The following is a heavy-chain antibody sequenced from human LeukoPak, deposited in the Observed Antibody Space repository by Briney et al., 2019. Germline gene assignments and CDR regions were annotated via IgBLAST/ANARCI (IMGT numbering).Heavy chain of an antibody. CDR2: MYSSGSA. V-gene: IGHV4-59*01. CDR1: GASINNYF. D-gene: IGHD5-24*01. Sequence: SETLSLTCTVSGASINNYFWSCVRQPPGKGREWIGYMYSSGSATYNPSPKSRVTMSIDPSTNQFSLRVTSVTAADPDVYSCARGGWLKTSSYFDFWGQGSLVTVSS. J-gene: IGHJ4*02. CDR3: ARGGWLKTSSYFDF.